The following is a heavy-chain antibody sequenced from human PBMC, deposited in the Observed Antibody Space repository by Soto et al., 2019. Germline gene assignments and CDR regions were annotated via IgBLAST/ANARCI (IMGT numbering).Heavy chain of an antibody. D-gene: IGHD3-10*01. CDR2: ISGTGRTT. V-gene: IGHV3-23*01. CDR1: GFTFSSYA. CDR3: AKIWFGESEPFDY. Sequence: PRGSLRLSCAASGFTFSSYAMSWVRQAPGKGMEWVAAISGTGRTTYYADSVKGRFIISRDNSKNTLYLEMNSLRAEDTAVYYCAKIWFGESEPFDYWGLGTLVTVSS. J-gene: IGHJ4*02.